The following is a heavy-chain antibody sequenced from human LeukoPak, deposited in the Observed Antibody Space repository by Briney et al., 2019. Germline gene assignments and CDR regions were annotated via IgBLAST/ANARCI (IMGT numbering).Heavy chain of an antibody. CDR2: IKSKTDGGTT. Sequence: GGSLRLSCAASGFTFSNVWMSWVRQAPGKGLEWAGRIKSKTDGGTTDYAAPVKGRFTISRDDSKNTLYLQMNSLKTEDTAVYYCTTSNYYGSGSPDYWGQGTLVTVSS. J-gene: IGHJ4*02. CDR3: TTSNYYGSGSPDY. CDR1: GFTFSNVW. D-gene: IGHD3-10*01. V-gene: IGHV3-15*01.